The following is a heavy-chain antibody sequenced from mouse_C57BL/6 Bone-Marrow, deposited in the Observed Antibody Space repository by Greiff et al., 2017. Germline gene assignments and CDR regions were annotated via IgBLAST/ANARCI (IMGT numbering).Heavy chain of an antibody. CDR2: IDPADGET. V-gene: IGHV14-2*01. CDR1: GFNINDYY. D-gene: IGHD1-1*01. CDR3: ANYGSSRYFGG. Sequence: EVQLQQSGAELVKPGASVKLSCTASGFNINDYYMHWVKQRTEQGLEWIGRIDPADGETKYAPKFQGKATITADTSSNTAYLQLSSLPSEGTTDYYCANYGSSRYFGGWGTGTTVTVSS. J-gene: IGHJ1*03.